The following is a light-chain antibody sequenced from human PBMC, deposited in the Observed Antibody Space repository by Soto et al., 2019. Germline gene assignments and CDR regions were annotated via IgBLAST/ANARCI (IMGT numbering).Light chain of an antibody. CDR3: QQSYSTLIT. Sequence: DIQMTQSPSSLSASVGDRVXXXXXASQSISSYLNWYQQKPGKAPKLLIYAASSLQSGVPSRFSGSGSGTDFTLTISSLQPEDFATYYCQQSYSTLITFGQGTRLEIK. V-gene: IGKV1-39*01. CDR2: AAS. J-gene: IGKJ5*01. CDR1: QSISSY.